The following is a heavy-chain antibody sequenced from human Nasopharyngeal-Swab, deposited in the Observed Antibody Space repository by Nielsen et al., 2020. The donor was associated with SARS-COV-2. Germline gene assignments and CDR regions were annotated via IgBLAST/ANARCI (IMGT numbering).Heavy chain of an antibody. CDR3: AIGLNYYDY. Sequence: GGSLRLSCAASGFTVTSNYMNWVRQAPGKGMEWVSVVYTDGSASQANSVKGRFTVSRDNSDNTLYLQMNNLRAEDTAVYYCAIGLNYYDYWGQGTLVTVSS. CDR2: VYTDGSA. V-gene: IGHV3-53*01. CDR1: GFTVTSNY. J-gene: IGHJ4*02.